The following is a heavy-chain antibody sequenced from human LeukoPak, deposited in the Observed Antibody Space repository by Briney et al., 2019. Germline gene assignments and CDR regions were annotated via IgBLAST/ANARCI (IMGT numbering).Heavy chain of an antibody. CDR1: GYSFASSW. CDR2: IYPGDSDT. D-gene: IGHD6-13*01. V-gene: IGHV5-51*01. CDR3: ARTTTPYSTSWYEPFDY. Sequence: GESLKISCKGSGYSFASSWIGWVRQMPGKGLEWMGIIYPGDSDTKYSPSFQGQVTISADKSISTAYLQWSSLKASDTAMYYYARTTTPYSTSWYEPFDYWGQGTLDTVSS. J-gene: IGHJ4*02.